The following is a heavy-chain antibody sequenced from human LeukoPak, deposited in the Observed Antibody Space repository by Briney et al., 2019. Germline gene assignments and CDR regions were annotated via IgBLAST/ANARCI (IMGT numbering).Heavy chain of an antibody. CDR2: IIPIFGTA. D-gene: IGHD2-2*01. CDR3: SRDAMSVSGGGQVWFDP. J-gene: IGHJ5*02. Sequence: ASVKVSCKSAGGTGSSYAINWVRLPPRQGLEWMGRIIPIFGTANYAHKSQGRVTITTDESTSTAYMELSSLRTEDTAVYYYSRDAMSVSGGGQVWFDPWGQGTLVTVSS. V-gene: IGHV1-69*05. CDR1: GGTGSSYA.